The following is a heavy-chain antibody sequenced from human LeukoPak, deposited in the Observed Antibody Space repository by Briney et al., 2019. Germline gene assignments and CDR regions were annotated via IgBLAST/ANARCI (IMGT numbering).Heavy chain of an antibody. Sequence: GGSLRLSCAASGFTFSTSWMSWVRQAPGKGLEWVSAISGSGGSTYYADSVKGRFTISRDNSKNTLYLQMNSLRAEDTAVYYCAKDETWVRYSYEYFDYWGQGTLVTVSS. CDR2: ISGSGGST. CDR1: GFTFSTSW. V-gene: IGHV3-23*01. J-gene: IGHJ4*02. D-gene: IGHD5-18*01. CDR3: AKDETWVRYSYEYFDY.